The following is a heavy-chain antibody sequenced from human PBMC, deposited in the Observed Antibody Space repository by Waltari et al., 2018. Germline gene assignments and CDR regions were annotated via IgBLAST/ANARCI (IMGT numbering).Heavy chain of an antibody. CDR3: ATYVGASVGTAAFDV. D-gene: IGHD3-16*01. CDR2: ISYSGAT. CDR1: GGSITTSRHY. V-gene: IGHV4-39*01. J-gene: IGHJ3*01. Sequence: QLHLQESGPGLVKPSETLSLTCSVSGGSITTSRHYWGWIRQPPGKGLEWTGTISYSGATYYNPSLRSRVTTSLDTSKNQFSLKLNSVTAADTAVYYCATYVGASVGTAAFDVWGQGTMVTVSS.